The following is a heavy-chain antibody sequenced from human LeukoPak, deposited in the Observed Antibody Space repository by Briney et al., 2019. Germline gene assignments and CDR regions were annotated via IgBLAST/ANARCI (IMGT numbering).Heavy chain of an antibody. CDR2: ISSSGSTR. D-gene: IGHD3-9*01. V-gene: IGHV3-48*03. Sequence: GGSLRLSCAASGFTFSSYEMNWVRQAPGKGLEWVSYISSSGSTRYYADSVKGRFTISRDNAKNSLSLQMNSLRAEDTAVYYCAGGWRYFDCWGQGTLVTVSS. J-gene: IGHJ4*02. CDR1: GFTFSSYE. CDR3: AGGWRYFDC.